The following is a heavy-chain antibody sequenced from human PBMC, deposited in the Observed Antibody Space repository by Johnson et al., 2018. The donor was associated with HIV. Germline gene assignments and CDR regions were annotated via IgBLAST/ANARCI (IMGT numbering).Heavy chain of an antibody. V-gene: IGHV3-7*05. Sequence: EVQLVESGGGLVQPGGSLRLSCAASGFTFNSYWMTWVRQAPGKGLEWVASIKQDGSEKYYVDSVKGRFTISRDNAKNFLYLQMNGLRAEDTAVYYCAKEITIFGVVRDDAFDIWGQGTMVTVSS. J-gene: IGHJ3*02. CDR2: IKQDGSEK. D-gene: IGHD3-3*01. CDR3: AKEITIFGVVRDDAFDI. CDR1: GFTFNSYW.